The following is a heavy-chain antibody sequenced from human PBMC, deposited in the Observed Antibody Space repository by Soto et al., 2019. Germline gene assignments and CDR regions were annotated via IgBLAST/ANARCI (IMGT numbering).Heavy chain of an antibody. CDR2: IYYSGST. CDR3: AGTTVTTYYYYYYGMDV. Sequence: SETLSLTCPVSGGSISSYYWGWIRQPPGKGLEWIGSIYYSGSTYYNPSLKSRVTISVDTSKNQFSLKLSSVTAADTAVYYCAGTTVTTYYYYYYGMDVWGQGTTVTVSS. CDR1: GGSISSYY. J-gene: IGHJ6*02. V-gene: IGHV4-39*01. D-gene: IGHD4-4*01.